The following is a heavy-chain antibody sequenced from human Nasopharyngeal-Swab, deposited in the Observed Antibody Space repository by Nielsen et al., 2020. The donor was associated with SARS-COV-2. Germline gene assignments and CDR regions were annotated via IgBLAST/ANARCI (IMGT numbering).Heavy chain of an antibody. CDR3: AREVRGYAYGTRSFDI. CDR1: GVSISTYY. D-gene: IGHD5-18*01. Sequence: SETLSLTCTVFGVSISTYYWSWIRQAPGKGLEWIGYIYYSGSTNYNPSLKSRVTISVDTSKNQFSLKLSSVTAADTAVYYCAREVRGYAYGTRSFDIWGQGTMVTVSS. J-gene: IGHJ3*02. CDR2: IYYSGST. V-gene: IGHV4-59*12.